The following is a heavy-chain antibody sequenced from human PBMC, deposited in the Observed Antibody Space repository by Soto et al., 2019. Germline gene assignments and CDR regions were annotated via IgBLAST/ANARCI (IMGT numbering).Heavy chain of an antibody. V-gene: IGHV3-30-3*01. D-gene: IGHD6-13*01. Sequence: GGSLRLSCADSGFTFSSYAMHWVRQAPGKGLEWVAVISYDGSNKYYADSVKGRFTISRDNSKNTLYLQMNSLRAEDTAVYYCASLDSSSWYGTVYGMDVWGQGTTVTVSS. CDR2: ISYDGSNK. CDR1: GFTFSSYA. J-gene: IGHJ6*02. CDR3: ASLDSSSWYGTVYGMDV.